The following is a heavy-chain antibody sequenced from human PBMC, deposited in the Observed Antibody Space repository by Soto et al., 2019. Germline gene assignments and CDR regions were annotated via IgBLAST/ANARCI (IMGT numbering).Heavy chain of an antibody. V-gene: IGHV3-15*07. Sequence: GGSLRLSCAASGFTFSNAWMNWVRQAPGKGLEWVGRIKSKTDGGTTDYAAPVKGRFTISRDDSKNTLYLQMNSLKTEDTAVYYCTARFVVVTAIPTPPFDYWGQGTLVTVSS. CDR3: TARFVVVTAIPTPPFDY. CDR2: IKSKTDGGTT. J-gene: IGHJ4*02. CDR1: GFTFSNAW. D-gene: IGHD2-21*02.